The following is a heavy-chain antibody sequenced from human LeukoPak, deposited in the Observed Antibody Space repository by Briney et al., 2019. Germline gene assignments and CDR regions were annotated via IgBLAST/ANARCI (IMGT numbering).Heavy chain of an antibody. Sequence: PGGSLRLSCAASGFTFSDYYMSWIRQAPGKGLEWVSYISSSGSTIYYADSVKGRFTISRDNAKHSLYLQMNSLRAEDTAVYYGARVPRRDLSGMDVWGQGTTVTVSS. V-gene: IGHV3-11*01. J-gene: IGHJ6*02. CDR3: ARVPRRDLSGMDV. D-gene: IGHD3-3*01. CDR1: GFTFSDYY. CDR2: ISSSGSTI.